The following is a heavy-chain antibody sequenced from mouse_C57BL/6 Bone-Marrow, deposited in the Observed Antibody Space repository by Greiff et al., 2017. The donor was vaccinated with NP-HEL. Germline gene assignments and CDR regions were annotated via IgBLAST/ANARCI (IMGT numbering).Heavy chain of an antibody. CDR1: GFTFSSYA. Sequence: EVMLVESGGGLVKPGGSLKLSCAASGFTFSSYAMSWVRQTPDKRLAWVATISDGGSYTYYTDNVKGRFPISRDNAKNNLYLQMSHLKSEDTAMYYCARALYYGNFDYWGQGTTLTVSS. CDR3: ARALYYGNFDY. J-gene: IGHJ2*01. D-gene: IGHD2-1*01. V-gene: IGHV5-4*03. CDR2: ISDGGSYT.